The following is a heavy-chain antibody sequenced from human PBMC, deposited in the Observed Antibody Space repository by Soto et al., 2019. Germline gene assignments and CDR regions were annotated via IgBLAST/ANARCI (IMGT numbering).Heavy chain of an antibody. D-gene: IGHD5-18*01. CDR2: ISYDGSSK. V-gene: IGHV3-30-3*01. CDR1: GFTLSSYD. CDR3: ARDPSSVDTAMGNVFDY. Sequence: GGSLRLSCAASGFTLSSYDMHWVRKATGKGLEWVAGISYDGSSKYYAESVKGRFTISRDNSKNTRYLQRNSLCTEDTAVYYCARDPSSVDTAMGNVFDYWRQRTRGSVSA. J-gene: IGHJ4*02.